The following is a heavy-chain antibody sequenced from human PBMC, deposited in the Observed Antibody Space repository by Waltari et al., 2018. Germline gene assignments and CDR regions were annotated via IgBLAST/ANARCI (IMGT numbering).Heavy chain of an antibody. J-gene: IGHJ4*02. Sequence: QVQRVQSGAEVKKPGASVKVSCKASGYTFPGHYMHWVLQAPGHGLEWMGRINPNSGGTNYAQKFQGRVTMTRETSISTAYMELSRLRSDDTAVYYCAITRLDDYSFVVWGQGTLVTVSS. CDR2: INPNSGGT. V-gene: IGHV1-2*06. D-gene: IGHD4-4*01. CDR3: AITRLDDYSFVV. CDR1: GYTFPGHY.